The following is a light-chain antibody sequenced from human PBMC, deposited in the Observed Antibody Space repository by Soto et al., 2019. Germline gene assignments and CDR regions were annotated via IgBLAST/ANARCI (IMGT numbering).Light chain of an antibody. Sequence: QPVLTQSPSASASLGASVKLTCTLSSGHSSYAIAWHQQQPEKGPRYLMRVNSDGSHNKGDGIPDRFSGSSSGAERYLTISSLQSEDEADYYCQTWGSGIQVVFGGGTKLTVL. V-gene: IGLV4-69*01. CDR2: VNSDGSH. J-gene: IGLJ2*01. CDR3: QTWGSGIQVV. CDR1: SGHSSYA.